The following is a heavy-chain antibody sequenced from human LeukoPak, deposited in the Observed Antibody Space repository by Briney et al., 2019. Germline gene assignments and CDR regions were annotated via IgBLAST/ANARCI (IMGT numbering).Heavy chain of an antibody. CDR3: ARGPVGIGYVPANWYFDL. CDR1: GGSISSYY. V-gene: IGHV4-59*01. Sequence: SETLSLTCTVSGGSISSYYWSWIRQPPGKGLEWIGYIYYSGSTNYNPSLKSRVTMSIDTSKKQFSLKLSSVTAADTAVYYCARGPVGIGYVPANWYFDLWGRGTLVTVSS. D-gene: IGHD2-21*01. J-gene: IGHJ2*01. CDR2: IYYSGST.